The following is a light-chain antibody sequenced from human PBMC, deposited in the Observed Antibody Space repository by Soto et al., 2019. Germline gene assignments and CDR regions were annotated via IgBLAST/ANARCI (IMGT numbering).Light chain of an antibody. Sequence: QSVLTQPASVSGSPGQSITISCTGTSSDVGAYNYVSWYQHHPGKAPKLIIYEVSNRPSGVSNRFSGSKSGNTASLIISGLQDEDEADYYCNSYTSSTTLVFGGGTKVTVL. CDR3: NSYTSSTTLV. J-gene: IGLJ2*01. CDR2: EVS. V-gene: IGLV2-14*01. CDR1: SSDVGAYNY.